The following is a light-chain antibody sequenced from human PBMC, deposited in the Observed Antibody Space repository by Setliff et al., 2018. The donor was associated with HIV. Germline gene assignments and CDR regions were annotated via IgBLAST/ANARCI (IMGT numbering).Light chain of an antibody. Sequence: EIVLTQSPGTLSLSPGERATLSCRASQSVSSGYLAWYQQKPGQAPRLLIYGASNRATDIPDRFSGSGSGTDFTLTISRLEPEDFAVYYCQQYRSSPRTVGQGTKVDIK. CDR3: QQYRSSPRT. J-gene: IGKJ1*01. CDR1: QSVSSGY. V-gene: IGKV3-20*01. CDR2: GAS.